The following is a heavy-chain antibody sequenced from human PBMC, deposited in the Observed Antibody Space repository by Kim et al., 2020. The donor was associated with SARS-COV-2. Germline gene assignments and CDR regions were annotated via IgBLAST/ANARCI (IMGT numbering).Heavy chain of an antibody. CDR1: GFTLSDHY. D-gene: IGHD1-26*01. CDR3: LCWIAGAAT. CDR2: TENKRNRYIF. Sequence: GGSLRLSCAASGFTLSDHYMDWVRQAPGKGLEWVGRTENKRNRYIFKYAASVRGRFSISRDDSNNSLYLHMNSLKTEDTAMYYCLCWIAGAATWGQGTLVTVSS. J-gene: IGHJ5*02. V-gene: IGHV3-72*01.